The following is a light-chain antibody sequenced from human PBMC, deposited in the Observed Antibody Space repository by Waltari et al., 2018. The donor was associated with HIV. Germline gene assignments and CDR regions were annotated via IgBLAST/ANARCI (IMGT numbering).Light chain of an antibody. CDR1: DNAFDVYNF. J-gene: IGLJ2*01. CDR2: DVD. V-gene: IGLV2-14*01. CDR3: ALFTDDSTLL. Sequence: SAVTQPASVSGLPGQSITISCTGDDNAFDVYNFVSWYQHHPGKLPRLILYDVDSRASGIPARFSGSRSGHTASLNISGLRAEDEADYYCALFTDDSTLLFGGGTKVTVL.